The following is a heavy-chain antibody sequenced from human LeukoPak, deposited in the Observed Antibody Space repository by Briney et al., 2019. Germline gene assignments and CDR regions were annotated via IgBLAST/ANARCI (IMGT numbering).Heavy chain of an antibody. CDR2: ISGSGGST. V-gene: IGHV3-23*01. D-gene: IGHD6-19*01. Sequence: GGSLRLSCAASGFTFSSYTMNWVRQAPGKGLEWVSAISGSGGSTYYADSVKGRFTISRDNSKNTLYLQMNSLRAEDTAVYYCAKDPSTLYSSGWYEYYWGQGTLVTVSS. CDR1: GFTFSSYT. J-gene: IGHJ4*02. CDR3: AKDPSTLYSSGWYEYY.